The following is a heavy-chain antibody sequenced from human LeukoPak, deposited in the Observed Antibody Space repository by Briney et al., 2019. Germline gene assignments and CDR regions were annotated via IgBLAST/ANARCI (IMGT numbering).Heavy chain of an antibody. Sequence: PSGTLSLTCAVSGASITYYWSWVRQPPGKGLEWIGEVHPAGYTNYNPSLRSRVTMSIDMSKNQVSLQLTSVTAADTAVYYCARQGAITYAYFDYWSQGTLVTVSS. CDR3: ARQGAITYAYFDY. CDR1: GASITYY. CDR2: VHPAGYT. V-gene: IGHV4-4*02. D-gene: IGHD2-2*01. J-gene: IGHJ4*02.